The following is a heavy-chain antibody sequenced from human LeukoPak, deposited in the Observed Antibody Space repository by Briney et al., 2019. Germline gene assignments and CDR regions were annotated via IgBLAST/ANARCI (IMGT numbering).Heavy chain of an antibody. CDR3: ARGERAVAYFQH. CDR1: GGSISSYY. J-gene: IGHJ1*01. V-gene: IGHV4-59*08. CDR2: IYYSGST. D-gene: IGHD6-19*01. Sequence: PSETLSLTCTVSGGSISSYYWSWIRQPPGKGLEWIGYIYYSGSTNYNPSLKSRVTISVDTSKNQFSLKLSSVTAADTAVYYCARGERAVAYFQHWGQGTLVTVSS.